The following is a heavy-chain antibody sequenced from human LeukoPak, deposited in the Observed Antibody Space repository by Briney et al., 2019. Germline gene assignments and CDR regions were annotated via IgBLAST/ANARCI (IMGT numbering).Heavy chain of an antibody. CDR2: IKPNSGGT. CDR3: ARGGVVITSDTYDI. D-gene: IGHD3-3*01. Sequence: GASVKVSCMASGCTLPGYYLHGVRQAPGRGLEWMGGIKPNSGGTNYAQKFQGRVTMTRDTSISTACIDLSRLRSDDTAVYYCARGGVVITSDTYDIWGQGTMVTVSS. V-gene: IGHV1-2*02. J-gene: IGHJ3*02. CDR1: GCTLPGYY.